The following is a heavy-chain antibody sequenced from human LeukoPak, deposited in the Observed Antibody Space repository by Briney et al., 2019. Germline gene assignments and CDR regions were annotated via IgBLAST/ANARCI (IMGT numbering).Heavy chain of an antibody. CDR2: INHSGST. J-gene: IGHJ4*02. V-gene: IGHV4-34*01. CDR1: GGSLSGYY. Sequence: KPSETLSLTCAVYGGSLSGYYWSWIRQPPGKGLEWIGEINHSGSTNYNPSLKSRVTISVDTSKNQFSLKLSSVTAADTAVYYCARGRVVVVIAIQPRHFDYWGQGTLVTVSS. CDR3: ARGRVVVVIAIQPRHFDY. D-gene: IGHD2-21*01.